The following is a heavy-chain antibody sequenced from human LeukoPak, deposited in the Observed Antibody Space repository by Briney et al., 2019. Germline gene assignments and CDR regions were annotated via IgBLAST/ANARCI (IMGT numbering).Heavy chain of an antibody. Sequence: GGSLRLSCAASGFTFSGSAMHWVRQASGKGLEWVGRIRSKANSYATAYAASVKGRFTISRDDSKNTAYLQMNSLKTEDTAVYYCTRHRGLGVGARDYWGQGTLVTVSS. J-gene: IGHJ4*02. CDR3: TRHRGLGVGARDY. V-gene: IGHV3-73*01. CDR1: GFTFSGSA. CDR2: IRSKANSYAT. D-gene: IGHD1-26*01.